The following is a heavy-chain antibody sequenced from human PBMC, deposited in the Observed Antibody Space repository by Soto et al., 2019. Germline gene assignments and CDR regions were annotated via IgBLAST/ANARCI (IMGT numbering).Heavy chain of an antibody. D-gene: IGHD1-7*01. CDR2: VDPSDSYT. V-gene: IGHV5-10-1*01. CDR3: ARPQGGTDWLDP. CDR1: GYSFTSYW. J-gene: IGHJ5*02. Sequence: GESLKISCKASGYSFTSYWIIWVRQMPGRGLEWMGRVDPSDSYTDYNPAFQGHIIISSDKSTSTVYLQLTTLKASDNGMYYCARPQGGTDWLDPWGQGTLVTVSS.